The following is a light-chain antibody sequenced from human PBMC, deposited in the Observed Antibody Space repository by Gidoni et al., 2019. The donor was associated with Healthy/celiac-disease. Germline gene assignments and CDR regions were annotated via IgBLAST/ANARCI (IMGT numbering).Light chain of an antibody. CDR3: SSYAGSNNFGV. J-gene: IGLJ2*01. CDR2: EVS. V-gene: IGLV2-8*01. CDR1: SRYVGGYNY. Sequence: QSALPQPSPACGSPGQSVTIACPGTSRYVGGYNYVSWYQQLPGKAPQLMIYEVSKRPSGVPDRFSGSKSGNTASLTVSGLQAEDEADYYCSSYAGSNNFGVFGGGTKLTVL.